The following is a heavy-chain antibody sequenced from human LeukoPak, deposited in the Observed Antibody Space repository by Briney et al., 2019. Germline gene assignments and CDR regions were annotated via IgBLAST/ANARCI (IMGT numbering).Heavy chain of an antibody. CDR2: ISSSSSTI. CDR3: AKGRCSSTTCYTPLDY. J-gene: IGHJ4*02. V-gene: IGHV3-48*01. Sequence: PGGSLRLSCAASGFTFSSYSMNWVRQAPGKGLEWVSYISSSSSTIYYADSLKGRFTISRDNSKNTLYLQMNSLRAEDTAVYYCAKGRCSSTTCYTPLDYWGQGTLVTVSS. CDR1: GFTFSSYS. D-gene: IGHD2-2*02.